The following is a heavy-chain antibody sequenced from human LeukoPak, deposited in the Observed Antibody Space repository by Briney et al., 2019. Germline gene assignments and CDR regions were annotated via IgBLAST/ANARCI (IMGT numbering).Heavy chain of an antibody. CDR2: IKHDGGEK. V-gene: IGHV3-7*04. CDR3: ARGHHFWSGFYYFEY. CDR1: EFTFSNYW. D-gene: IGHD3-3*02. Sequence: GGSLRLSCAASEFTFSNYWMNWVRQAPGKGLEWVANIKHDGGEKYYVDSVKGRFTISRDNTKKSLYLQMNSLRADDTAVYYCARGHHFWSGFYYFEYWGQGSLVIVSS. J-gene: IGHJ4*02.